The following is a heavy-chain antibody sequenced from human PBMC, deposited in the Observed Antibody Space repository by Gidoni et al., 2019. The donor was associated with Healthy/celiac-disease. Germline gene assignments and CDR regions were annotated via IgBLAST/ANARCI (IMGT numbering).Heavy chain of an antibody. J-gene: IGHJ4*02. Sequence: EVQLLESGGGLVQPGGSLRLSCAASGFTFSSYAMSWVRQAPGKGLEWVSASSGRSGSTYYADYVKGRFTISKDNSKNTLYLQMNSLRAEDTAVYYCAKDGEWELLLRYYFDYWGQGTLVTVSS. CDR1: GFTFSSYA. CDR3: AKDGEWELLLRYYFDY. V-gene: IGHV3-23*01. CDR2: SSGRSGST. D-gene: IGHD1-26*01.